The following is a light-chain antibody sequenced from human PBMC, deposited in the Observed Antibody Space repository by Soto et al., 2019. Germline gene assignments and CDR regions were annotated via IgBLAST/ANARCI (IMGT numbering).Light chain of an antibody. CDR2: GAS. CDR3: QQYGSSPQT. CDR1: QSVSSSY. J-gene: IGKJ1*01. Sequence: EIVLTQSPGTLSLSPGERAXLSXXXXQSVSSSYLAWYQQKPGQAPRLLIYGASSRATGIPDRFSGSGSGTDFTLTIIRLDPEDFAVYYCQQYGSSPQTFGQGTKV. V-gene: IGKV3-20*01.